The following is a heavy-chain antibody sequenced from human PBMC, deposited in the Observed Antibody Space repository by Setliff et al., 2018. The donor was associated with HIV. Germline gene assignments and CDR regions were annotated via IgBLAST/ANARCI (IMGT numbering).Heavy chain of an antibody. CDR2: INPSDGVT. D-gene: IGHD3-10*01. J-gene: IGHJ4*02. Sequence: ASVKVSCKASGYTFTSNFIHWVRQAPGQGLEWVGIINPSDGVTEYSEKFQGRVTVTSDTSTSTVSMDLSSLRSDDTAIYYCARDFGGRWTFDYWGQGTLVTVSS. CDR1: GYTFTSNF. V-gene: IGHV1-46*01. CDR3: ARDFGGRWTFDY.